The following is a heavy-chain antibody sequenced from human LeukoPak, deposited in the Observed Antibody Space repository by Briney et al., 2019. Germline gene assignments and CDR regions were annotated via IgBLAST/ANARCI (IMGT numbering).Heavy chain of an antibody. D-gene: IGHD3-10*01. CDR3: AGVTMVRGVRGPGYYYYGMDV. J-gene: IGHJ6*02. CDR1: GGSISSYY. CDR2: IYYSGST. Sequence: SETLSLTCTVSGGSISSYYWSWIRQPPGKGLEWIGYIYYSGSTNYNPSLKSRVTISVDTSKNQFSLKLSSVTAADTAVYYCAGVTMVRGVRGPGYYYYGMDVWGQGTTVTVSS. V-gene: IGHV4-59*01.